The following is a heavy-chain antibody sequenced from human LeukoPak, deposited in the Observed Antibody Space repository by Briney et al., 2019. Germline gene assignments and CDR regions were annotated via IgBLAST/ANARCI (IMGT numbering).Heavy chain of an antibody. CDR2: INHSGST. CDR3: ATGGVTVTTYY. J-gene: IGHJ4*02. Sequence: SETLSLTCAVYGGSFSGYYWSWIRQPPGKGLEWIGEINHSGSTNYNPSLKSRVTISVDTSKNQFSLKLSSGTAADTAVYYCATGGVTVTTYYWGKGTLVTVSS. V-gene: IGHV4-34*01. CDR1: GGSFSGYY. D-gene: IGHD4-17*01.